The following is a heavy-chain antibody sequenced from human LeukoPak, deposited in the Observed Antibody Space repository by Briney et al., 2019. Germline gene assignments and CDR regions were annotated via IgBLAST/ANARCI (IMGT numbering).Heavy chain of an antibody. J-gene: IGHJ3*02. CDR2: IYHSGST. D-gene: IGHD2-15*01. Sequence: SETLSLTXAVSGYSIRSGYYWGWIRQPPGKGLEWIGSIYHSGSTYYNPSLKSRVTISVDTSKNQFSLKLSSVTAADTAVYYCARQRDNAFDIWGQGTMVTVSS. CDR1: GYSIRSGYY. V-gene: IGHV4-38-2*01. CDR3: ARQRDNAFDI.